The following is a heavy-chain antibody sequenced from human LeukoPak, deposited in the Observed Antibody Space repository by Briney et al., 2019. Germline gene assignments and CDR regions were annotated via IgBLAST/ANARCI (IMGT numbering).Heavy chain of an antibody. Sequence: ASMKVSCKASGGSFSNFTITWVRQAPGQGLEWMGGTIPLFGTANYAQEFQGRVTITTDESTNTAYMELSSLRSEDTAVYYCARDLLWFGEPSNWFDPWGQGTLVTVSS. CDR3: ARDLLWFGEPSNWFDP. D-gene: IGHD3-10*01. J-gene: IGHJ5*02. V-gene: IGHV1-69*05. CDR1: GGSFSNFT. CDR2: TIPLFGTA.